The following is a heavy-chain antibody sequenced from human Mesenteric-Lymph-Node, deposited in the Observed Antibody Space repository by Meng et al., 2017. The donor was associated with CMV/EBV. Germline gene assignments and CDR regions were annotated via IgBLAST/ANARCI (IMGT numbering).Heavy chain of an antibody. J-gene: IGHJ5*02. D-gene: IGHD3-10*01. CDR1: GFTFSSYW. V-gene: IGHV3-74*01. CDR3: AREIQGMLSNWFAP. CDR2: ITKDGSST. Sequence: GESLKISCAASGFTFSSYWMHWVRQAPGKGLVWVSRITKDGSSTIYADSVKGRFTISRDNAENTLYLQMNSLRAEDTAVYYCAREIQGMLSNWFAPWGQGTQVTVSS.